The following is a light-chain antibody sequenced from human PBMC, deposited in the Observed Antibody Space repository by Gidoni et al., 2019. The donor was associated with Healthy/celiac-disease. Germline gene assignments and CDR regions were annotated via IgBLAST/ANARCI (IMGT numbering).Light chain of an antibody. J-gene: IGLJ2*01. CDR2: GKN. V-gene: IGLV3-19*01. CDR1: SLRSYY. Sequence: SSVLTQDPXXXVALGQTVRITCQGDSLRSYYASWYQQKPGQAPVLVIYGKNNRPSGIPDRFSGSSSGNTASLTITGAQAEDEADYYCNSRDSSGNHPVFGGGXKLTVL. CDR3: NSRDSSGNHPV.